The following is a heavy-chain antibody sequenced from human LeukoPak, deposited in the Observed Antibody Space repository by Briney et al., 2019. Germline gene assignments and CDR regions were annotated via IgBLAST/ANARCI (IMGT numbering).Heavy chain of an antibody. V-gene: IGHV4-34*01. CDR3: ARGGGVRYSSSWYRYYFDY. J-gene: IGHJ4*02. CDR1: GGSFGGYY. D-gene: IGHD6-13*01. Sequence: PSETLSLTCAVYGGSFGGYYWSWIRQPPGKGLEWIGEINHSGSTNYNPSLKSRVTISVDTSKNQFSLKLSSVTAADTAVYYCARGGGVRYSSSWYRYYFDYWGQGTLVTVSS. CDR2: INHSGST.